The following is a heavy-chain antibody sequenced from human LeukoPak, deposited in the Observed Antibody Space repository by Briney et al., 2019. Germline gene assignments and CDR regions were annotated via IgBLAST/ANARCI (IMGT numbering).Heavy chain of an antibody. CDR3: ARDQLGSGSYSSGERVY. J-gene: IGHJ4*02. V-gene: IGHV1-18*01. CDR2: ISASNGNT. CDR1: GYTFSTYG. Sequence: GSVKVSCKSSGYTFSTYGVSWVRQAPGQGLEWMGWISASNGNTNYAQNLQGTVTLASDKSTTTAYMEMRSLRSDDTAVYYCARDQLGSGSYSSGERVYWGQGTLVTVSS. D-gene: IGHD1-26*01.